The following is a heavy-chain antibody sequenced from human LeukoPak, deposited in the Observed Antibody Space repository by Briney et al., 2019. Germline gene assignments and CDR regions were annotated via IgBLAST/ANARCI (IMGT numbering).Heavy chain of an antibody. CDR2: ISSSSSYI. Sequence: PGGSLRLSCAASGFTFSSYSMNWVRQAPGKGLEWVSSISSSSSYIYYADSVKGRFTISRDNAKNSLYLQMNSLRAEDTAVSYCARDYYDFWSGSLWGNFDYWGQGTLVTVSS. J-gene: IGHJ4*02. V-gene: IGHV3-21*01. CDR3: ARDYYDFWSGSLWGNFDY. CDR1: GFTFSSYS. D-gene: IGHD3-3*01.